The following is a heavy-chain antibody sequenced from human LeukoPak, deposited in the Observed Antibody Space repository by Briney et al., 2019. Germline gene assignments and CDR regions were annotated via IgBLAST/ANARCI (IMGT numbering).Heavy chain of an antibody. CDR3: ARAPTVLVGYCSSSSCQADY. D-gene: IGHD2-2*01. V-gene: IGHV3-33*01. Sequence: GGSLRLSCAASGFTFSSYGMHWVRQVPGKGLEWVAVIWYDGSHKYYADSVKGRFTISRDNAENSLYLQMNSLRVEDTAVYYCARAPTVLVGYCSSSSCQADYWGQGTLVTVSS. J-gene: IGHJ4*02. CDR2: IWYDGSHK. CDR1: GFTFSSYG.